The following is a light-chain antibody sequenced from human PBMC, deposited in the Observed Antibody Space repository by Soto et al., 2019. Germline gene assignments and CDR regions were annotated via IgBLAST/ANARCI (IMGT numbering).Light chain of an antibody. CDR1: SNDVGGYNY. V-gene: IGLV2-11*01. CDR2: DVS. Sequence: QSALTQPRSVSGSPGQSVTVSCTGTSNDVGGYNYVSWYQQHPGKAPKLMIYDVSKRPSGVPDRFSGSKSGNTASLTISGLQAEYEADYYCCSSASSNTYVFGTGTKLTVL. CDR3: CSSASSNTYV. J-gene: IGLJ1*01.